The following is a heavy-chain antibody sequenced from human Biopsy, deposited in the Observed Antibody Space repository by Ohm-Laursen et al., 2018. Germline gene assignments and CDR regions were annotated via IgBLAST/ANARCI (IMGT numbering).Heavy chain of an antibody. V-gene: IGHV3-33*01. D-gene: IGHD2-2*01. CDR3: ARDGIVVVRADLHLSR. J-gene: IGHJ4*02. Sequence: SLRLSCSAFGFMFSSYGMHWFRQAPGKGLAWVAVIYYDGLNKEYADSVKGRFTISRDNSKNTLFLRMNSLRAEDTAVYYCARDGIVVVRADLHLSRWRPGTLVT. CDR1: GFMFSSYG. CDR2: IYYDGLNK.